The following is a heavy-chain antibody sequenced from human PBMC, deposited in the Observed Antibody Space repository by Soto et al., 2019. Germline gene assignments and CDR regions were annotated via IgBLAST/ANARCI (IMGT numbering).Heavy chain of an antibody. D-gene: IGHD2-8*01. V-gene: IGHV1-3*01. CDR1: GFTFGDNL. Sequence: QVQLVQSGAEVRKPGASVNISCWASGFTFGDNLINWVRQAPGQSLEWMGWINPDNGNTTYSQTFQGRVTISRHSSPSTGYVEVTDATSGDTGVHSWARAILYGGPRASDAFDVWGQETMVTVSS. J-gene: IGHJ3*01. CDR2: INPDNGNT. CDR3: ARAILYGGPRASDAFDV.